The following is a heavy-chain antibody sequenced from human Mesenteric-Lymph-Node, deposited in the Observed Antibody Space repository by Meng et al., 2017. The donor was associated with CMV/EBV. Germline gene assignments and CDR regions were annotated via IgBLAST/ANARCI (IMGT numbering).Heavy chain of an antibody. CDR2: TYYRSKWYN. CDR3: ARALSGTSPYYYDSSGYYDAFDI. CDR1: GDSVSSTSAA. D-gene: IGHD3-22*01. Sequence: SQTLSLTCAISGDSVSSTSAAWNWIRQSPSRGLEWLGRTYYRSKWYNDYAVSVKSRITINPDTSKNQFSLQLNSVTPEDTAVYYCARALSGTSPYYYDSSGYYDAFDIWGQGTMVTVSS. J-gene: IGHJ3*02. V-gene: IGHV6-1*01.